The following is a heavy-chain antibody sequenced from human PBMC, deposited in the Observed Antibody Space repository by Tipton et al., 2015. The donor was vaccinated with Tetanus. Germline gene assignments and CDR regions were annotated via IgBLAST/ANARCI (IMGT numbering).Heavy chain of an antibody. CDR1: GGSINNGGYY. V-gene: IGHV4-31*03. D-gene: IGHD3/OR15-3a*01. Sequence: TLSLTCTVSGGSINNGGYYWSWIRPHPGKGLDWIGYFSYTGTTHYNPYLKSRVTISLDRSNNQFPLKLTSVTAAHTAVYYWATEGLFTAYVKYWGQGALVTVSS. J-gene: IGHJ4*01. CDR2: FSYTGTT. CDR3: ATEGLFTAYVKY.